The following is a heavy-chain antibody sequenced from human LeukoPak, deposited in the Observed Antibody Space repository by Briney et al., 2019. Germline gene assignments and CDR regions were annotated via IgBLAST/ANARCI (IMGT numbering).Heavy chain of an antibody. V-gene: IGHV4-59*08. D-gene: IGHD3-10*01. Sequence: SETLSLTCTVSGGSISSYYWSWIRQPPGKGLEWIGYIYYSGSTNYNPSLKSRVTISVDTSKNQFSLKLSSVTAADTAVYYCARQGLWFGELDGYFDYWGQGTLVTVSS. CDR2: IYYSGST. J-gene: IGHJ4*02. CDR3: ARQGLWFGELDGYFDY. CDR1: GGSISSYY.